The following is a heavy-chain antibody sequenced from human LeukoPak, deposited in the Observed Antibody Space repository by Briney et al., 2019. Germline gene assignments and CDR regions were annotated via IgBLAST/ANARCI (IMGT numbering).Heavy chain of an antibody. J-gene: IGHJ3*02. D-gene: IGHD4-17*01. V-gene: IGHV4-59*08. CDR3: ARQTMTTADAFDI. CDR2: IYYSGSTDYSGST. CDR1: GGSISSHF. Sequence: NPSETLSLTCTVSGGSISSHFWSWIRQPPGKGLERIAYIYYSGSTDYSGSTDYNPSLKSRVTISVDTSKKQFSLKLSSVTAGDTAVYYCARQTMTTADAFDIWGQGTMVTVSS.